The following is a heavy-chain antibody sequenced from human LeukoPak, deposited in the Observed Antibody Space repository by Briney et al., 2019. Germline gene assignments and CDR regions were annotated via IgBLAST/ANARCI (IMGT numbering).Heavy chain of an antibody. V-gene: IGHV3-53*01. CDR1: GFTVSSNY. Sequence: GGSLRLSCAASGFTVSSNYMSWVRQAPGKGLEWVSVIYSGGSTYYADSVKGRFTISRDNSKNTLYLQMNSLRAEDTAVYYCARPKLTGTPLSYFDYWGQGTLVTVSS. CDR2: IYSGGST. CDR3: ARPKLTGTPLSYFDY. D-gene: IGHD1-7*01. J-gene: IGHJ4*02.